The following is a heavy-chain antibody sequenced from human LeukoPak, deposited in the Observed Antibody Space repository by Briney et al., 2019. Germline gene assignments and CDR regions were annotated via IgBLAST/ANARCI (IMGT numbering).Heavy chain of an antibody. D-gene: IGHD4-17*01. Sequence: PSETLSLTCALYGGSFKDHFWTWIRQPPGRGLEWLGEIDDSGVTKYKSSLGSRITISLDKSKNQFSLTLRSVIAADAAVYYCTRGWSSVNTWAALGRYYYYRMDVWGQGTTVSVSS. V-gene: IGHV4-34*01. CDR1: GGSFKDHF. J-gene: IGHJ6*02. CDR3: TRGWSSVNTWAALGRYYYYRMDV. CDR2: IDDSGVT.